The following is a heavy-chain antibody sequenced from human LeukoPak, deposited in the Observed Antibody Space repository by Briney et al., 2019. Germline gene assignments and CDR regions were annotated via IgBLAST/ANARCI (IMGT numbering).Heavy chain of an antibody. D-gene: IGHD6-19*01. CDR2: ISYDGSNK. J-gene: IGHJ4*02. V-gene: IGHV3-30*18. CDR3: AKFGFSITVAATGVDY. Sequence: GGSLRLSCAASGFTFSSYGMHWVRQAPGKGLEWVAVISYDGSNKYYADSVKGRFTISRDNSKNTLYLQMNSLRAEDTAVYYCAKFGFSITVAATGVDYWGQGTLVTVSS. CDR1: GFTFSSYG.